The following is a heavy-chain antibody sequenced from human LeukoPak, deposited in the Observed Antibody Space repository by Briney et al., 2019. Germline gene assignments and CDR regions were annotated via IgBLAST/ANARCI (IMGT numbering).Heavy chain of an antibody. V-gene: IGHV4-39*01. Sequence: PSETLSLTCTVSGGLISSSSYYWGWIRQPPGKGLEWIGSFYYSGSTYYNPSLNSRVAISVDMSKNQLSLKLSSVTAADTAMYYCARTAGIAVAGSRQYFDYWGQGTLVAVSS. CDR1: GGLISSSSYY. CDR3: ARTAGIAVAGSRQYFDY. D-gene: IGHD6-19*01. J-gene: IGHJ4*02. CDR2: FYYSGST.